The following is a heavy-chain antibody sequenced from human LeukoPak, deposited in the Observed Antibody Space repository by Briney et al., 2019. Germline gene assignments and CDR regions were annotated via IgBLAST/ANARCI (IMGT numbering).Heavy chain of an antibody. Sequence: GGSLRLSCAASGFTFCSYAMRWVRQAPGKGLEWVGVISYDGSNKYYADSVKGRFTISRDNSKNTLYLQMNSLRAEDTAVYYCARAKVRSGGWLDAFDIWGRGTMVIVSS. J-gene: IGHJ3*02. CDR1: GFTFCSYA. V-gene: IGHV3-30-3*01. CDR2: ISYDGSNK. D-gene: IGHD6-19*01. CDR3: ARAKVRSGGWLDAFDI.